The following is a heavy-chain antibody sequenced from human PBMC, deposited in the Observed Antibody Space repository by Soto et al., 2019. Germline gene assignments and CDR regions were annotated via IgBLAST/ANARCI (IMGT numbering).Heavy chain of an antibody. J-gene: IGHJ4*02. CDR1: SGTFSSYA. Sequence: SVKVSFKASSGTFSSYAISWVRQAPVQGLEWMGGIIPIFGTANYAQKFQGRVTITADESTSAAYMELSSLRSEDTAVYYCASPSNYYDSSGYYYEAFDYWGQGTLVTVYS. CDR3: ASPSNYYDSSGYYYEAFDY. V-gene: IGHV1-69*13. D-gene: IGHD3-22*01. CDR2: IIPIFGTA.